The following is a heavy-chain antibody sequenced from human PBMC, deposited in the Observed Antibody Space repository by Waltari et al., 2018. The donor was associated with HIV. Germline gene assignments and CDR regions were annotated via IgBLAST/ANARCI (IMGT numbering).Heavy chain of an antibody. V-gene: IGHV3-21*01. CDR2: ISSSSSYI. CDR1: GYPVSSYS. Sequence: EVQLAEAGGGLVKRGGSLSLCCAASGYPVSSYSSTWVRQAPGKGLELVSSISSSSSYIYYADSVKGRFTISRDNAKNSLYLQMNSLRAEDTAVYYCASYSSSFPGYWGQGTLVTVSS. D-gene: IGHD6-6*01. J-gene: IGHJ4*02. CDR3: ASYSSSFPGY.